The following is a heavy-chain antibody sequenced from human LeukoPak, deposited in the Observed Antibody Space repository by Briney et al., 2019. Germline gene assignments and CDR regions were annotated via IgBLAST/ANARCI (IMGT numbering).Heavy chain of an antibody. CDR2: VSSRSTYI. V-gene: IGHV3-21*01. Sequence: GGSLRLSCAASGFTFNTYSINWVRQAPGKGLEWVSSVSSRSTYIYYAHSVMGRFTISRDNAKNSLYLQMNSLRAEDTAVYYCARSLGFYDSSGAYDFDYWGQGTLVTVSS. CDR1: GFTFNTYS. CDR3: ARSLGFYDSSGAYDFDY. J-gene: IGHJ4*02. D-gene: IGHD3-22*01.